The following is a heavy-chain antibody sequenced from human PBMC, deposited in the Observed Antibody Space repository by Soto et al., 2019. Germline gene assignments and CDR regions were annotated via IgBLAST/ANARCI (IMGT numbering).Heavy chain of an antibody. CDR3: AKDRDYGDSYPFDG. CDR2: IIGPGYKS. V-gene: IGHV3-23*01. J-gene: IGHJ4*02. CDR1: GFTFNNYG. D-gene: IGHD4-17*01. Sequence: EVQLLEAGGGFVQPGGSLRLSCTASGFTFNNYGMSWVRQAPGKGLEWASAIIGPGYKSYYADSVKGRFTISRDNSKNTLYLQLNNLRVDDMAIYYCAKDRDYGDSYPFDGWGQGTLVTVSS.